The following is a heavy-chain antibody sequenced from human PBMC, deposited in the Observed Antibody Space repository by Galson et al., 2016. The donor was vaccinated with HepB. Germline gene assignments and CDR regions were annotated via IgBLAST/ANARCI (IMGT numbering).Heavy chain of an antibody. CDR2: ISSSGDTM. J-gene: IGHJ4*02. CDR1: GSTFNSDA. V-gene: IGHV3-48*02. CDR3: ARDAGVVYYFDC. Sequence: SLRLSCAVSGSTFNSDAMNWVRQAPGKGLEWISYISSSGDTMYYADSVRGRFTISRDNAKSSPFLQMNSLRDEDTAVYYCARDAGVVYYFDCWGQGTLVTVSS. D-gene: IGHD1-1*01.